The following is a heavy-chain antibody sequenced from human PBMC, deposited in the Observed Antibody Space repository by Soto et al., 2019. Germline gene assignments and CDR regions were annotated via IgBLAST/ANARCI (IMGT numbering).Heavy chain of an antibody. CDR3: ARGAVWFGESLDAFDI. V-gene: IGHV3-7*01. D-gene: IGHD3-10*01. CDR2: IKQDGSEK. CDR1: GFTFSSYW. Sequence: GGSLRLSCAASGFTFSSYWMSWVRQAPGKGLEWVANIKQDGSEKYYVDSVKGRFTISRDNAKNSLYLQMNSLRAEDTAVYYCARGAVWFGESLDAFDIWGQGTMVTVSS. J-gene: IGHJ3*02.